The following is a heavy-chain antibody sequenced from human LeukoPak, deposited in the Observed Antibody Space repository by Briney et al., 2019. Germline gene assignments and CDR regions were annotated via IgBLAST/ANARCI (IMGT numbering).Heavy chain of an antibody. V-gene: IGHV3-30*04. CDR2: ISYDGSNK. Sequence: GGSLRLSCAASGFTFSSYAMHWVRQAPGKGLEWVAVISYDGSNKYYADSVKGRYTISRDNSKNTLYLQMNSLRAEDTAVYYCARLMGVGGYPNNDYWGQGTLVTVSS. D-gene: IGHD2-8*01. CDR1: GFTFSSYA. J-gene: IGHJ4*02. CDR3: ARLMGVGGYPNNDY.